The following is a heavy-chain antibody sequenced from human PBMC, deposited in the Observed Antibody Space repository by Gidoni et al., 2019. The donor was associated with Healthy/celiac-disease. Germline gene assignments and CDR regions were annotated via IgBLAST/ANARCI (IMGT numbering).Heavy chain of an antibody. CDR1: GFTFSSYD. CDR3: ARASMRMPFDI. Sequence: EVQLVESGGGLVQPGGSLRLYCPASGFTFSSYDMHWVRQATGKGLEWVSAIGTAGDTYYPGSVKGRFTISRENAKNSLYLQMNSLRAGDTAVYYCARASMRMPFDIWGQGTMVTVSS. CDR2: IGTAGDT. V-gene: IGHV3-13*01. D-gene: IGHD2-8*01. J-gene: IGHJ3*02.